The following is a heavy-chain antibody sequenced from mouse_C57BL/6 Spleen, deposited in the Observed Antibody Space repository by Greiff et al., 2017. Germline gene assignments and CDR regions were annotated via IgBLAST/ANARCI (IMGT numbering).Heavy chain of an antibody. CDR3: ARHEIVTTNWYFDV. CDR2: ISSGGSYT. D-gene: IGHD2-5*01. J-gene: IGHJ1*03. CDR1: GFTFSSYG. Sequence: DVKLVESGGDLVKPGGSLKLSCAASGFTFSSYGMSWVRQTPDKRLEWVATISSGGSYTYYPDSVKGRFTISRDNAKNTLYLQMSSLKSEDTAMYYCARHEIVTTNWYFDVWGTGTTVTVSS. V-gene: IGHV5-6*02.